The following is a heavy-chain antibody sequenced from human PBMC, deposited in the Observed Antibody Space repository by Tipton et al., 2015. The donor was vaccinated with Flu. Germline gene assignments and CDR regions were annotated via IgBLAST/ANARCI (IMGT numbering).Heavy chain of an antibody. V-gene: IGHV4-39*07. CDR2: IYHSGST. CDR3: ARRDCAGGICYSRVYDAFDI. CDR1: GGSISSSSHC. J-gene: IGHJ3*02. Sequence: TLSLTCTVSGGSISSSSHCWGWIRQPPGKGLEWIGSIYHSGSTYYNPSLKSRVTISVDTSKNQFSLKLGSVTAGDTAVYYCARRDCAGGICYSRVYDAFDIWGQGTLVTVSS. D-gene: IGHD2-8*02.